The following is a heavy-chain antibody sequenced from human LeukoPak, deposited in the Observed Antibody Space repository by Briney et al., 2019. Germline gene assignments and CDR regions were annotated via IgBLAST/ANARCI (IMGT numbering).Heavy chain of an antibody. V-gene: IGHV4-31*03. CDR1: GGSINNGGYY. CDR2: IYYSGSS. D-gene: IGHD3-3*01. J-gene: IGHJ4*02. Sequence: SETLSLTCTVSGGSINNGGYYWSWIRQHPGKGLEWIGYIYYSGSSYYNPSLRSRVTISVDTSKNHFSLKLSSVTAADTAVYYCASLYDFWRFDYWGQGTLVTVSS. CDR3: ASLYDFWRFDY.